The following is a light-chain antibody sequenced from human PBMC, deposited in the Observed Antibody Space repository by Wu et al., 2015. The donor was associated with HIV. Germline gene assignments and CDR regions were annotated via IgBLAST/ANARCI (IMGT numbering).Light chain of an antibody. Sequence: ETVMTQSPAILSMSPGERATLSCRASQSVSNYLAWYQQKPGQAPRLLIYDASTRATGIPARFTGSGSGTEFTLTISSLQSEDFAVYYCQQYNNWPPKYSFGQGT. V-gene: IGKV3-15*01. CDR2: DAS. J-gene: IGKJ2*03. CDR1: QSVSNY. CDR3: QQYNNWPPKYS.